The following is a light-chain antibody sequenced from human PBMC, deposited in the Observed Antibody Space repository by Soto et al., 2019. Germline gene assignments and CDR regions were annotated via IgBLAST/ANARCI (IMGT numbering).Light chain of an antibody. V-gene: IGLV2-14*01. CDR2: EVS. CDR3: TSYTSSTTLDV. Sequence: QSALTQPASVSGSPGQSITISCTGTSSDVGGYNYVSWYQQHPGKAPKLMIYEVSNRPSGVSNRFSGSKSGHTASLTISGLQSEDEADHFCTSYTSSTTLDVFGTGTKVTAL. J-gene: IGLJ1*01. CDR1: SSDVGGYNY.